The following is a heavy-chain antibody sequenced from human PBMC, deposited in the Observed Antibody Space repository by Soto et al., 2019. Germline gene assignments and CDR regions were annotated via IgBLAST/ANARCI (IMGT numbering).Heavy chain of an antibody. Sequence: QVQLQESGPGLVKPSETLFLTCTVSGGSTSSYYWTWIRQPPGKGLEWIGCIYYSGHTNYNPSLKTRVAMSIDTSNNQFFLTLSSVTAADTAVYYCARVPGGEALYSSGWNNYYYGMDVWGQGTMVTVSS. D-gene: IGHD6-19*01. CDR1: GGSTSSYY. CDR3: ARVPGGEALYSSGWNNYYYGMDV. J-gene: IGHJ6*02. V-gene: IGHV4-59*01. CDR2: IYYSGHT.